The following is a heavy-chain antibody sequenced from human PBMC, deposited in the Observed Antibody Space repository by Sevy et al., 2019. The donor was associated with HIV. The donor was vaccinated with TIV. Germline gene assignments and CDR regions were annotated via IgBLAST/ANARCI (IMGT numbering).Heavy chain of an antibody. V-gene: IGHV3-15*01. CDR3: TTPYGSGSYYPP. J-gene: IGHJ5*02. D-gene: IGHD3-10*01. CDR1: GFTFSNAW. Sequence: GGSLRLSCAASGFTFSNAWMSWVRQAPGKGLEWVGRIKSKTDGGTTDYAAPVKGRFTISRDDSKNTLYLQMNSLKTEDTAVYYCTTPYGSGSYYPPWGQRTLVTVSS. CDR2: IKSKTDGGTT.